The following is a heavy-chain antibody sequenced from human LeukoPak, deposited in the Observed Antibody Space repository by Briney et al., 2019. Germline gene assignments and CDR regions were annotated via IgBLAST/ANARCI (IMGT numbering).Heavy chain of an antibody. Sequence: GGSLRLSCAASGFTFSSYSMSWVRQAPGKGLEWIRAISGSGGSTHYADSEKGRFTISRDNSKNTLYLQMISLRAEDTAVYYCAKDRAVRAVTHFEDWGQGTLVTVPS. CDR1: GFTFSSYS. V-gene: IGHV3-23*01. CDR2: ISGSGGST. CDR3: AKDRAVRAVTHFED. J-gene: IGHJ4*02. D-gene: IGHD3-10*01.